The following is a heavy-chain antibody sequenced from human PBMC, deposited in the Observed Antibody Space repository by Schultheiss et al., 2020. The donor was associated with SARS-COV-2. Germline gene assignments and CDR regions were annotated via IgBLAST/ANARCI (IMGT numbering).Heavy chain of an antibody. Sequence: GSLRLSCTVSGGSISSYYWSWIRQPPGKGLEWIGYIYYSGSTNYNPSLKSRVTISVDTSKNQFSLKLSSVTAADTAVYYCAREGGNYAFDIWGQGTMVTVSS. V-gene: IGHV4-59*01. CDR1: GGSISSYY. J-gene: IGHJ3*02. CDR3: AREGGNYAFDI. D-gene: IGHD4-23*01. CDR2: IYYSGST.